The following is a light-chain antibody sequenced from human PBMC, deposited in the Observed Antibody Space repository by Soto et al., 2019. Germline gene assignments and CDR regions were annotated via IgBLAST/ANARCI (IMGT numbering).Light chain of an antibody. V-gene: IGKV1-5*03. Sequence: DIQMTQSPSTLSASLGDRVTNTCRARQSISTWLAWYQQKPGKAPKLLIYKASNLESGVPSRFSGSGSGTEFTLTISSLQPDDFATYYCQQYVSYCTFGQGTKVEIK. CDR3: QQYVSYCT. J-gene: IGKJ1*01. CDR1: QSISTW. CDR2: KAS.